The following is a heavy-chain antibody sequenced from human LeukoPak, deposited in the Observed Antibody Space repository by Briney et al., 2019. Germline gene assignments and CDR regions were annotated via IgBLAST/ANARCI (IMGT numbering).Heavy chain of an antibody. J-gene: IGHJ4*02. Sequence: PSETLSLTCAVYGGSFSGYYWSWIRQPPGKGLEWIGEINHSGSTNYNPSLKSRVTISADTSKNQFSLKLSSVTAADTAVYYCARSSAGIKPPRRLSYWGQGTLVTVSS. CDR1: GGSFSGYY. D-gene: IGHD2-15*01. CDR2: INHSGST. V-gene: IGHV4-34*01. CDR3: ARSSAGIKPPRRLSY.